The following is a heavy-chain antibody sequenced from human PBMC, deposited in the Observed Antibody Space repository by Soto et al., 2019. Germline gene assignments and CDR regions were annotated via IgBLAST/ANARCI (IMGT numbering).Heavy chain of an antibody. CDR1: GFTFSRYA. Sequence: GGSLRLSCTASGFTFSRYAMNWVRQAPGKGLEWVSSISANGERTYYADSVKGRFIVYRDNSKSTLNLHMNSLRGEDTAIYFCARFSGCADDCPSDYWGQGTLVTVSS. CDR3: ARFSGCADDCPSDY. CDR2: ISANGERT. D-gene: IGHD2-21*01. V-gene: IGHV3-23*01. J-gene: IGHJ4*02.